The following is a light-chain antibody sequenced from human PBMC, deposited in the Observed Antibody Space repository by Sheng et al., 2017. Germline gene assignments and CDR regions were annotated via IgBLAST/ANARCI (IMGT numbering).Light chain of an antibody. CDR3: QQYHTYPET. CDR1: QSIANW. Sequence: DIQMTQSPSTLSASVGDRVTITCRASQSIANWLAWYQQKPGKAPNLIIYKTSTLQSGVPSRFSGSGSGTEFTLTISSLQPDDFATYYCQQYHTYPETFGQGTRVEIK. J-gene: IGKJ1*01. CDR2: KTS. V-gene: IGKV1-5*03.